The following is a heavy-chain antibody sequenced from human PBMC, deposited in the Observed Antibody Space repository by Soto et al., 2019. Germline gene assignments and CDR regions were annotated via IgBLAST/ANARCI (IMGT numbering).Heavy chain of an antibody. Sequence: GGSLRLSCAASGFTFSNAWMSWVRQAPGKGLEWVGRIKSKTDGGTTDYAAPVKGRFTISRDDSKNTLYLQMNSLKTEDTAVYYCTTSDTIAVAGVYYYYGMDVWGQGTTVTVSS. CDR1: GFTFSNAW. D-gene: IGHD6-19*01. J-gene: IGHJ6*02. V-gene: IGHV3-15*01. CDR3: TTSDTIAVAGVYYYYGMDV. CDR2: IKSKTDGGTT.